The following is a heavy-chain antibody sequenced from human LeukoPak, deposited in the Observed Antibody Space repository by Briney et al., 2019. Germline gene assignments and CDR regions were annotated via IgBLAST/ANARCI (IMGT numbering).Heavy chain of an antibody. V-gene: IGHV1-69*13. CDR3: ARDLGHSSGSYLERGYYFDY. CDR1: GGTFSSYA. J-gene: IGHJ4*02. D-gene: IGHD1-26*01. CDR2: IIPIFGTA. Sequence: AASVKVSCMASGGTFSSYAISWVRQAPGQGLEWMGGIIPIFGTANYAQKFQGRVTITADESTSTAYMELSSLRSEDTAVYYCARDLGHSSGSYLERGYYFDYWGQGTLVTVSS.